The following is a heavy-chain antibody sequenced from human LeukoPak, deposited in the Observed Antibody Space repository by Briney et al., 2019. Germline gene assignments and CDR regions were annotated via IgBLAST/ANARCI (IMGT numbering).Heavy chain of an antibody. CDR3: ARDQGSLTRSWYTGY. J-gene: IGHJ4*02. V-gene: IGHV1-2*06. CDR2: INPYSGDT. D-gene: IGHD6-13*01. CDR1: GYTFTGYH. Sequence: WASVKVSCKASGYTFTGYHIHWVRQAPGQGLEWMGRINPYSGDTNFAQKFQGRVTMTRDTSITTAYMDLSSLTPDDTAVYCCARDQGSLTRSWYTGYWGQGTQVTVSS.